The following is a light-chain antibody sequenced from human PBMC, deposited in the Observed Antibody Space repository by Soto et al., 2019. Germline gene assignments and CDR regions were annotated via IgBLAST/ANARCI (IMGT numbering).Light chain of an antibody. CDR3: QHYDTYSPMRT. CDR1: QSINW. Sequence: DIQLAQSPSTLSASVGDRITITCRATQSINWLAWYQQKPGKAHKLLIFEASRLDSGVPSRFSGSGSGTEFSLTISSLQPDDVVTLYCQHYDTYSPMRTFGQGTKVDVK. V-gene: IGKV1-5*03. CDR2: EAS. J-gene: IGKJ1*01.